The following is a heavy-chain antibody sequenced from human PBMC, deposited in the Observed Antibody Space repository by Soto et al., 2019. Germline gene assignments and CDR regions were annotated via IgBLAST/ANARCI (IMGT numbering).Heavy chain of an antibody. Sequence: QITLKESGPTLVKPTQTLTLTCTFSGFSLSSTRMAVGWIRQPPGKALEWLALIYWDDDKRYSPFLKHRLTITKDTSKNQVVLTMSNMDPVDTARYYCAHIVVAGLGYYFDYWGQGTLVTVSS. CDR3: AHIVVAGLGYYFDY. J-gene: IGHJ4*02. CDR1: GFSLSSTRMA. V-gene: IGHV2-5*02. CDR2: IYWDDDK. D-gene: IGHD6-19*01.